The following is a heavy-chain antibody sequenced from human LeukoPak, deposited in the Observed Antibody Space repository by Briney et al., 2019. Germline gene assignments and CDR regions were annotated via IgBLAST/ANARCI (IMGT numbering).Heavy chain of an antibody. V-gene: IGHV4-39*07. CDR3: ARVFGSYYDYYYYYMDV. J-gene: IGHJ6*03. Sequence: SETLSLTCTVSGGSISSSSYYWGWIRQPPGKGLEWIVSIYYSGSTNYNPSLKSRVSISVDTSKNQFSLKLSSVTAADTAVYYCARVFGSYYDYYYYYMDVWGKGTTVTVSS. D-gene: IGHD1-26*01. CDR1: GGSISSSSYY. CDR2: IYYSGST.